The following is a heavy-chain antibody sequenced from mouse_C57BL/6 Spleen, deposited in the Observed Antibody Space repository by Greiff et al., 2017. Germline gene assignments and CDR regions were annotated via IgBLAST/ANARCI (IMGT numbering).Heavy chain of an antibody. CDR2: IDPSDSAT. V-gene: IGHV1-52*01. CDR1: GYSFTSYW. D-gene: IGHD1-1*01. CDR3: ARAEITSVVDYAMDY. Sequence: QVQLQQSGAELVRPGSSVKLSCKASGYSFTSYWMHWVKQRPIQGLDWIGNIDPSDSATHYNQKFKGQATLTVDKSSSTAYMQLSSLTSEASAVXYCARAEITSVVDYAMDYWGQGTSVTVSA. J-gene: IGHJ4*01.